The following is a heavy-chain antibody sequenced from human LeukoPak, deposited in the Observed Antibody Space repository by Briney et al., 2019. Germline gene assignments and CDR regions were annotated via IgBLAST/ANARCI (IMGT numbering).Heavy chain of an antibody. V-gene: IGHV3-23*01. J-gene: IGHJ4*02. D-gene: IGHD2-15*01. CDR2: MSGSGGGT. CDR3: AKNSGGTCYSHLDY. Sequence: GGSLRLSCAVSGITLSNYGMSWVRKAPGKGLEWVAGMSGSGGGTNYADSVKGRFTVSRDNSKNTLYLQMNSLRAEDTAVYYCAKNSGGTCYSHLDYWGQGTLVTVSS. CDR1: GITLSNYG.